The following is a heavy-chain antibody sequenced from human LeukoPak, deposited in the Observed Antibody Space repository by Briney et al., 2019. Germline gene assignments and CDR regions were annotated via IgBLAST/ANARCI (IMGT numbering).Heavy chain of an antibody. J-gene: IGHJ4*02. CDR2: ISGSSSPI. Sequence: GGSLRLSCAASGFSFNVYSMTWVRQAPGKGLEWLSYISGSSSPIYYTDSVKGRFTISRDNAKNSLYLQMNSLRSEDTAVYYCARGTTGYWGQGTLVTVSS. D-gene: IGHD1-1*01. CDR3: ARGTTGY. CDR1: GFSFNVYS. V-gene: IGHV3-48*04.